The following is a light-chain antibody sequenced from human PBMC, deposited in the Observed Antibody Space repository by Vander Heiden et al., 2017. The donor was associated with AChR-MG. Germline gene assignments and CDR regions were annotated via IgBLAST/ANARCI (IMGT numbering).Light chain of an antibody. CDR3: HHRSSWPWT. J-gene: IGKJ1*01. CDR1: ESISTY. CDR2: DTS. Sequence: EVVLTQSPATLSSSLGERATISCRASESISTYLTWYQQKPGQPPRLLMYDTSNRAAGIPARFSGSGFGTDFTLTISSVEPEDLAVYYCHHRSSWPWTFGPGTKVEVK. V-gene: IGKV3-11*01.